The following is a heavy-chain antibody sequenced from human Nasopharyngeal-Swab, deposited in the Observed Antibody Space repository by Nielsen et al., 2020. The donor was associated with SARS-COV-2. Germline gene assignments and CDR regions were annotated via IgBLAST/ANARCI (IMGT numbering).Heavy chain of an antibody. J-gene: IGHJ4*02. CDR3: ASETLRYCSSTSCQDY. D-gene: IGHD2-2*01. CDR2: ISSSSSTI. V-gene: IGHV3-48*04. Sequence: WIRQGPGKGLEWVSYISSSSSTIYYADSVKGRFTISRDNAKNSLYLQMNSLRAEDTAVYYCASETLRYCSSTSCQDYWGQGTLVTVSS.